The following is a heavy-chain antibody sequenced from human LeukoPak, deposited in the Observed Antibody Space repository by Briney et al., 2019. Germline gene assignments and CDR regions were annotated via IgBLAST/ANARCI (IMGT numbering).Heavy chain of an antibody. CDR2: ISSSSTYI. V-gene: IGHV3-21*01. Sequence: GGSLRLSCAASGFTFSSSNMNWVRQAPGRGLEWVSSISSSSTYIFYADSVKGRFTISRDNAKNSLYLQVNSLRAEDTAVYYCARLTGTTGFDFWGQGTLVTVSS. J-gene: IGHJ4*02. CDR1: GFTFSSSN. CDR3: ARLTGTTGFDF. D-gene: IGHD1-1*01.